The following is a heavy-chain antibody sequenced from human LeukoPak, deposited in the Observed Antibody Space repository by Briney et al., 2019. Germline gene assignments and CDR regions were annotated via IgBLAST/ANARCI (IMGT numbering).Heavy chain of an antibody. D-gene: IGHD3-22*01. CDR2: VYYTGNT. V-gene: IGHV4-59*01. CDR3: ARVAASYYDRAFDI. J-gene: IGHJ3*02. CDR1: SGSISTYY. Sequence: PSETLSLTCTVSSGSISTYYWSWIRQPPGKGLEWIGYVYYTGNTDYNPSLKSRVTISVDTSKNQFSLKLSSVTAADTAMYYCARVAASYYDRAFDIWGQGTMVTVSS.